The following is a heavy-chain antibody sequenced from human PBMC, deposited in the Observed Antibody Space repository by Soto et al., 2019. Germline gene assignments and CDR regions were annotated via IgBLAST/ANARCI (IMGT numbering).Heavy chain of an antibody. CDR2: IKRNGVNK. Sequence: GGSLRLSCTVSGFTFEDFAMHWVRQAPGQGLEWVAGIKRNGVNKAYAAPMLGRFTISRATAKKSLYLDINYLRPEDTALYFCSRDVGRLGEFLCYFQSWVQGTMVTVSS. D-gene: IGHD3-16*01. CDR3: SRDVGRLGEFLCYFQS. J-gene: IGHJ1*01. V-gene: IGHV3-9*01. CDR1: GFTFEDFA.